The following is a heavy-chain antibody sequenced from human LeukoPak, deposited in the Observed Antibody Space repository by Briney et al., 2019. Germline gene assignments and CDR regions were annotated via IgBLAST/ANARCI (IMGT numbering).Heavy chain of an antibody. CDR2: IYSGGST. CDR3: ARMTLMGTSLDG. D-gene: IGHD5-24*01. Sequence: GGSLRLSCAASGFTVSSNYMSWVRQAPGKGLEWVSVIYSGGSTYYADSVKGRFTISRDNSKNTLYLQMNSLRAEDTAVYYCARMTLMGTSLDGWGQGTLVTVSS. J-gene: IGHJ4*02. CDR1: GFTVSSNY. V-gene: IGHV3-66*01.